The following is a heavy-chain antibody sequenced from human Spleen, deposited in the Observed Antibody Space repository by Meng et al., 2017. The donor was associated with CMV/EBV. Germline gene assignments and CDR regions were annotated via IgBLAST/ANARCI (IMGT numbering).Heavy chain of an antibody. J-gene: IGHJ5*02. D-gene: IGHD2-2*01. CDR1: GGSISSSSYY. CDR3: ARDRGRYCSSTSCYGNWFDP. CDR2: IYYSGSS. Sequence: SETLSLTCTVSGGSISSSSYYWSWIRQPPGKGLEWIGYIYYSGSSNYNPSLKSRVTISVDTSKNQFSLNLSSVTAADTAVYYCARDRGRYCSSTSCYGNWFDPWGQGTLVTVSS. V-gene: IGHV4-61*01.